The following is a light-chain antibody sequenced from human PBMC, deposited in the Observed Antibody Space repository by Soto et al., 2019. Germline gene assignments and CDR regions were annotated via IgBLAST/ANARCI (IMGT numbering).Light chain of an antibody. CDR3: QQRTNWPRSFT. J-gene: IGKJ3*01. Sequence: EIVLTQSPATLSLSPGERATLSCRASQSVSSYLAWYQQKPGQAPRLLIYDPSKRATGIPARFSGSGSGTDFTLTISSLEPEDFAVSYCQQRTNWPRSFTFGPGTKVDIK. CDR2: DPS. CDR1: QSVSSY. V-gene: IGKV3-11*01.